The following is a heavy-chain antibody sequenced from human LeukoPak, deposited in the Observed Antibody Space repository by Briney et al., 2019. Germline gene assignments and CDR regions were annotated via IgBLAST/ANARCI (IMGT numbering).Heavy chain of an antibody. Sequence: PGGSLRLSCAASGFTFSSYAMSWVRQAPGKGLEWVSAISGSGGSTYYADSVKGRFTISRDNSKSTLYLQMNSLRAEDTAVYYCAKDWRLSTSPLDAFDIWGQGTMVTVSS. V-gene: IGHV3-23*01. CDR3: AKDWRLSTSPLDAFDI. D-gene: IGHD4/OR15-4a*01. CDR2: ISGSGGST. CDR1: GFTFSSYA. J-gene: IGHJ3*02.